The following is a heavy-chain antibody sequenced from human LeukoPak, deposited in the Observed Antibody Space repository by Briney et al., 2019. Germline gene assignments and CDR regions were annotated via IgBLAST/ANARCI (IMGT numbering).Heavy chain of an antibody. D-gene: IGHD4-17*01. J-gene: IGHJ5*02. Sequence: GASVKVSCTASGYTFTGYYMHWVRQAPGQGLEWMGWINPNSGGTNYAQKFQGRVTMTRDTSISTAYMELSRLRSDDTAVYYCARGIYGDPTNWFDPWGQGTLVTVSS. CDR3: ARGIYGDPTNWFDP. CDR2: INPNSGGT. CDR1: GYTFTGYY. V-gene: IGHV1-2*02.